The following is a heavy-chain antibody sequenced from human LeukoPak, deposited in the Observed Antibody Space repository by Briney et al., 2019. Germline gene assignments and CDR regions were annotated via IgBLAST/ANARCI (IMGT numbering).Heavy chain of an antibody. CDR2: IYYSGST. CDR1: GGSISSYY. Sequence: SETLSLTCTVSGGSISSYYWSWIRQPPGKGLEWIGYIYYSGSTNYNPSRKSRVTISVDTSKNQFSLKLSSVTAADTAVYYCARGGAYCGGDCYPNWFDPWGQGTLVTVSS. J-gene: IGHJ5*02. V-gene: IGHV4-59*01. D-gene: IGHD2-21*02. CDR3: ARGGAYCGGDCYPNWFDP.